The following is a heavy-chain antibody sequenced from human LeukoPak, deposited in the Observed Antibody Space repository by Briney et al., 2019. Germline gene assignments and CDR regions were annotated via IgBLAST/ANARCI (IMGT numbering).Heavy chain of an antibody. V-gene: IGHV3-21*01. CDR1: GFIFTNYN. Sequence: PGGSLRLSCAASGFIFTNYNLNWVRQAPGKGLEWISSISGGSTYIYYADSVRGRFTISRDNAKNSVYLQMNSLRGEDTAVYYCARDDVTTNGGVIADSRLFDIWGQGTMVTVS. D-gene: IGHD2-8*02. CDR3: ARDDVTTNGGVIADSRLFDI. CDR2: ISGGSTYI. J-gene: IGHJ3*02.